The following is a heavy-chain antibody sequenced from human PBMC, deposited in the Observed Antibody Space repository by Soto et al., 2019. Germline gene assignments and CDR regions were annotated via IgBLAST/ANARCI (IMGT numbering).Heavy chain of an antibody. CDR1: GYSFTSLD. J-gene: IGHJ5*02. CDR3: AGGDWFGNWLDP. Sequence: QVQLVQSGSEVKKPGASVKVSCKSFGYSFTSLDVHWVRQASGQGLEWMGWMNPNSGNTDYAQRFQGRVTMTRNTSINTAYMELNSLTSDDTAVYYCAGGDWFGNWLDPWGQGTLVTVSS. V-gene: IGHV1-8*02. D-gene: IGHD3-9*01. CDR2: MNPNSGNT.